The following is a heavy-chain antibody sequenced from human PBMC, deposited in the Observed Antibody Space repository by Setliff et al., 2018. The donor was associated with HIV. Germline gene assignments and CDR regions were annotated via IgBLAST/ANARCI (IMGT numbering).Heavy chain of an antibody. J-gene: IGHJ3*02. CDR1: GYIFTNYW. CDR3: ARQGDYHILTGYYSGPHDAFDI. D-gene: IGHD3-9*01. Sequence: PGESLKISCKASGYIFTNYWIAWVRQMPGRGLEWMGIIYPGDSDTRYSPSFQGQVTISADKSISTAYLQWSSLKASDTAMYYCARQGDYHILTGYYSGPHDAFDIWGQGTMVTVSS. V-gene: IGHV5-51*01. CDR2: IYPGDSDT.